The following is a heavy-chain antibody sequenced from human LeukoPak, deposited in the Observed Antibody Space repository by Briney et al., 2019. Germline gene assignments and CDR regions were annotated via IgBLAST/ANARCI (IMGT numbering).Heavy chain of an antibody. D-gene: IGHD6-6*01. CDR3: ARDPRGSSSY. J-gene: IGHJ4*02. V-gene: IGHV3-74*01. CDR2: INTDGGNT. CDR1: GFAFSTYW. Sequence: GGSLRLSCAASGFAFSTYWIHWVRQAPGKGLVWVSRINTDGGNTKYADSVKGRFTISRDNAKNSLYLQMNSLRAEVTAVYYCARDPRGSSSYWGQGILVTVSS.